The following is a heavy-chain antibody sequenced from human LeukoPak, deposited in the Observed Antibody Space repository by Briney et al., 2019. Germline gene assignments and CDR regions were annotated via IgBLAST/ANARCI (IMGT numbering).Heavy chain of an antibody. V-gene: IGHV3-9*03. CDR2: NWDSGAK. Sequence: PGGSLRLSCVVSGILFDHYAMHWVRQAPGKGLEWVAGNWDSGAKGHADSVKGRFTISRDNAKNSLYLEMNSLRAEDMALYYCVKEIKVREFSTSGALEIWGQGTMVTVSS. J-gene: IGHJ3*02. CDR1: GILFDHYA. CDR3: VKEIKVREFSTSGALEI. D-gene: IGHD2-2*01.